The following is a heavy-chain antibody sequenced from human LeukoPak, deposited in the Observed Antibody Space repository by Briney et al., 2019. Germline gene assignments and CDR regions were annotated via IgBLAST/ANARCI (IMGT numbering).Heavy chain of an antibody. CDR2: IIPIFGTA. D-gene: IGHD1-26*01. Sequence: SVKVSCKASGGTFSSYAISWVRQAPGQGLEWMGGIIPIFGTANYAQKFQGRVTITADESTSTAYMELNSLRAEDTAVYYCAKDRFPTDSGSYWPFDYWGQGTLVTVSS. J-gene: IGHJ4*02. V-gene: IGHV1-69*13. CDR3: AKDRFPTDSGSYWPFDY. CDR1: GGTFSSYA.